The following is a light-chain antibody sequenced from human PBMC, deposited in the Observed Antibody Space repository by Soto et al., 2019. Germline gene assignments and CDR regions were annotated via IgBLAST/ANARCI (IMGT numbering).Light chain of an antibody. J-gene: IGLJ2*01. CDR2: DVS. V-gene: IGLV2-14*01. CDR3: SSYTSSSTVV. Sequence: QSALTQPASVSGSPGQSITISCTGTSSDVGGYNYVSWYQQHPGKAPKLKIYDVSNRPSGVSNRFSCSKSGNTASLTISGLQAEDEADYYFSSYTSSSTVVFGGGTKLTVL. CDR1: SSDVGGYNY.